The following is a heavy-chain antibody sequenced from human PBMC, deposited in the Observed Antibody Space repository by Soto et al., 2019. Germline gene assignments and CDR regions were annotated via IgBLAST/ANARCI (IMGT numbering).Heavy chain of an antibody. Sequence: GESLKISCAASGFTFSSYAMHWVRQAPGKGLEWVAVISYDGSNKYYADSVKGRFTISRDNSKNTLYLQMNSLRAEDTAVYYCARDPAPPAWSSSWGYNWFDPWGQGTLVTVSS. D-gene: IGHD6-13*01. CDR1: GFTFSSYA. J-gene: IGHJ5*02. CDR2: ISYDGSNK. V-gene: IGHV3-30-3*01. CDR3: ARDPAPPAWSSSWGYNWFDP.